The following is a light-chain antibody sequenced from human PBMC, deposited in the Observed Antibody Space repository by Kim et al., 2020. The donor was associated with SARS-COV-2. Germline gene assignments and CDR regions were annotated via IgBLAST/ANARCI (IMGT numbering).Light chain of an antibody. CDR1: NSGTKK. CDR2: GDS. CDR3: QVWDSSTGV. Sequence: VALGQTDRITCGGNNSGTKKVHWCQQKPGQAPVLVICGDSNRPSGIPERFSGSNSGNTATLTISRAQPGDEADYYCQVWDSSTGVFGGGTQLTVL. V-gene: IGLV3-9*01. J-gene: IGLJ3*02.